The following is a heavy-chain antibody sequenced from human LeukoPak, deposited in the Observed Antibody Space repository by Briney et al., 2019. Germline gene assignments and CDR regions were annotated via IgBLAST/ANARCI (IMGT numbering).Heavy chain of an antibody. CDR3: ARLNSGWFDY. D-gene: IGHD6-19*01. CDR1: GGSIRSYY. CDR2: IYYSGST. V-gene: IGHV4-59*01. J-gene: IGHJ5*01. Sequence: SETLSLTCTVSGGSIRSYYWSWIRQPPGKGLEWIGYIYYSGSTNYNPSLKSRVSISVDTSKNQFSLKLSSVTAADTAVYYCARLNSGWFDYWGQGTLVTVSS.